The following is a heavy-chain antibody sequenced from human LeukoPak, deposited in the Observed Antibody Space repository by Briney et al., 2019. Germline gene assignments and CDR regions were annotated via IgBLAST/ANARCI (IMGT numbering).Heavy chain of an antibody. CDR1: GFSFSTYG. J-gene: IGHJ5*02. D-gene: IGHD5-18*01. Sequence: GGSLRLSCAASGFSFSTYGMHWVRQAPGKGLEWVAVISHDGTKKYYADSVKGRFIISRDNPKNTVFLQMNSLRNEDTAVYYCARGDLIQLWSPSFDPWGQGTLVTVSS. CDR2: ISHDGTKK. CDR3: ARGDLIQLWSPSFDP. V-gene: IGHV3-30*03.